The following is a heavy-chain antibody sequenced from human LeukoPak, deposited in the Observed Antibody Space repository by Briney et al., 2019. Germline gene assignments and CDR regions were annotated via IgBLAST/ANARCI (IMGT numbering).Heavy chain of an antibody. V-gene: IGHV3-30*03. Sequence: GGSLRLSCAASGFTFSSYGMHWVRQAPGKGLEWVAVISYDGSNTYYADSVKGRFTISRDNSKNTLYLQMNSLRAEDTAVYYCARAYYYDSSGYYPRDHYYYGMDVWGQGTTVTVSS. CDR2: ISYDGSNT. D-gene: IGHD3-22*01. CDR1: GFTFSSYG. CDR3: ARAYYYDSSGYYPRDHYYYGMDV. J-gene: IGHJ6*02.